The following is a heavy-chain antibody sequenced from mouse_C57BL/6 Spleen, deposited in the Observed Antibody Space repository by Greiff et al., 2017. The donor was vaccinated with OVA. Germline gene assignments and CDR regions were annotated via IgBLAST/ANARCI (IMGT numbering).Heavy chain of an antibody. CDR1: GYSFTGYY. J-gene: IGHJ4*01. V-gene: IGHV1-42*01. D-gene: IGHD1-1*01. CDR2: INPSTGGT. Sequence: EVHLVESGPELVKPGASVKISCKASGYSFTGYYMNWVKPSPEKSLEWIGEINPSTGGTTYNQKFKAKATLTVDKSSSTAYMQLKSLTSEDSAVYYCARCPYYGSSYGYAMDYWGQGTSVTVSS. CDR3: ARCPYYGSSYGYAMDY.